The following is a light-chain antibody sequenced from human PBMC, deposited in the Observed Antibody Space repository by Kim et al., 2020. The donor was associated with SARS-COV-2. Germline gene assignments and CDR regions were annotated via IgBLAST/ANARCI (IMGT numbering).Light chain of an antibody. CDR1: SSNVGLHF. J-gene: IGLJ3*02. CDR3: ATWDVSLNGWV. Sequence: ELTQPPSTSGTPGQRVTISCSGSSSNVGLHFVNWYQQLPGTAPKVFIYNYYQRPSGVPDRFSGSRSGTSASLAISGLQSEDEADYYCATWDVSLNGWVFGGGTKLTVL. CDR2: NYY. V-gene: IGLV1-44*01.